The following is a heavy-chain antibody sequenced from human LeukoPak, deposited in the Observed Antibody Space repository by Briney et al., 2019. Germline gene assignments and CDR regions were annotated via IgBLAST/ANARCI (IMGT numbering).Heavy chain of an antibody. V-gene: IGHV1-46*01. CDR1: GYTFTSYY. J-gene: IGHJ4*02. CDR2: INPSGGST. D-gene: IGHD1-1*01. Sequence: GASVKDSCKASGYTFTSYYMHWVRQAPGQRLEWMGIINPSGGSTSYAQKLQGRVTMTTDTSTSTAYMDLRSLRSDDTAVYYCARVESNNWHAPNRLDYWGQGTLVTVSS. CDR3: ARVESNNWHAPNRLDY.